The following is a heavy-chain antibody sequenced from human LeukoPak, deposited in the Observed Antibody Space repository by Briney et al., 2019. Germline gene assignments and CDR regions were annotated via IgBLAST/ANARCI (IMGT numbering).Heavy chain of an antibody. J-gene: IGHJ6*02. V-gene: IGHV1-3*01. Sequence: ASVKVSCKASGYTFSSYVMHWVRQAPGQRLEWMGWINAGNGNTKYSQKFQGRATITRDTSASTAYMELSSLRSDDTAVYYCARVLPEYDSSGDYFENYGMDVWGQGTTVTVSS. CDR1: GYTFSSYV. CDR2: INAGNGNT. D-gene: IGHD3-22*01. CDR3: ARVLPEYDSSGDYFENYGMDV.